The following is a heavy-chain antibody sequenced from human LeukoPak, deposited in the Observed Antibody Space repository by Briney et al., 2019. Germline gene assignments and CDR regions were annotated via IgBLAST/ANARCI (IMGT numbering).Heavy chain of an antibody. V-gene: IGHV1-69*06. CDR1: GYTFTSYA. CDR2: IIPIFGTA. J-gene: IGHJ6*03. Sequence: GASVKVSCKASGYTFTSYAMHWVRQAPGQGLEWMGGIIPIFGTANYAQKFQGRVTITADKSTSTAYMELSSLRSEDTAVYYCAREGGIRGLGGYYYYMDVWGKGTTVTVSS. D-gene: IGHD1-26*01. CDR3: AREGGIRGLGGYYYYMDV.